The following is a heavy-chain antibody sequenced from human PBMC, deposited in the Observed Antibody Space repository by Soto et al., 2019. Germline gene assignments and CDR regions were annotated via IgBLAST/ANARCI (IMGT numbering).Heavy chain of an antibody. CDR3: ATERYCSGGSCFPSLYGMDV. J-gene: IGHJ6*02. Sequence: ASVKVSCKVSGYTLTELSMHWVRQAPGKGLEWMGGFDPEDGETIYAQKFQGRVTMTEDTSTDTAYMELSSLRSEDTAVYYCATERYCSGGSCFPSLYGMDVWGQGTTVTVSS. D-gene: IGHD2-15*01. V-gene: IGHV1-24*01. CDR2: FDPEDGET. CDR1: GYTLTELS.